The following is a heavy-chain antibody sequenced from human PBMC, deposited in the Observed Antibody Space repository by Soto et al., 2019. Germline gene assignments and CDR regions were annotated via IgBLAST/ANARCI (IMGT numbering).Heavy chain of an antibody. CDR2: INHSGST. CDR3: ARAQAVAAAGLGDAFDI. V-gene: IGHV4-34*01. Sequence: PSETLSLTCAVYGGSFSGYYWSWIRQPPGKGLEWIGEINHSGSTYYNPSLKSRVTISVDTPKNQFSLKLSSVTAADTAVYYCARAQAVAAAGLGDAFDIWGQGTMVTVSS. CDR1: GGSFSGYY. J-gene: IGHJ3*02. D-gene: IGHD6-13*01.